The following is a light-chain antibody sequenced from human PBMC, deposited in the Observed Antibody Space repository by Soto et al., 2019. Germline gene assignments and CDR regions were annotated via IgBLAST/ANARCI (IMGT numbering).Light chain of an antibody. Sequence: QYVLTQPASVSGSPGQSITISCIGTSSDVGGYDYVSWYRQHPGKAPKLMIYDVSNRASGVSNRFSGSKSGNTASLTISGLQAEDEADYYCCSFTSITGVVVFGGGTKLTVL. CDR2: DVS. CDR3: CSFTSITGVVV. CDR1: SSDVGGYDY. J-gene: IGLJ3*02. V-gene: IGLV2-14*01.